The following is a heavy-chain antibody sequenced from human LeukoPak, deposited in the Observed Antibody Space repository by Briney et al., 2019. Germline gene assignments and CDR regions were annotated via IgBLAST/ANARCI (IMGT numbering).Heavy chain of an antibody. Sequence: ASVKVSCKASGYTFTGYNINWMRQAPGQGLEWMGWISSYTGHTNFAQMLQGRVTTNTDKSTSTAYMELRSLRSDDTAVYYCARADSLGAMDVWGQGTTVTVSS. D-gene: IGHD3-16*01. V-gene: IGHV1-18*01. J-gene: IGHJ6*02. CDR3: ARADSLGAMDV. CDR1: GYTFTGYN. CDR2: ISSYTGHT.